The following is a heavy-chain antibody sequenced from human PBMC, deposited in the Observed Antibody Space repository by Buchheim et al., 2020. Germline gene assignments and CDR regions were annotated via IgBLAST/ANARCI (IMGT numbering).Heavy chain of an antibody. V-gene: IGHV3-23*04. CDR1: GFTFSSYA. CDR3: AKAMYFDFWSGYYIDY. J-gene: IGHJ4*02. CDR2: ISGSGDST. D-gene: IGHD3-3*01. Sequence: EVQLVESGGGLVQPGGSLRLSCAASGFTFSSYAMSWVRQAPGKGLEWVSGISGSGDSTYHADSVRGRFTTSRDNSKNTLYLQMNSLRADDTAVYYCAKAMYFDFWSGYYIDYWGQGTL.